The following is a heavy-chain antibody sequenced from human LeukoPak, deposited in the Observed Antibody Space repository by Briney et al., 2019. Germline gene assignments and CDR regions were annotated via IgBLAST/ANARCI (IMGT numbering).Heavy chain of an antibody. Sequence: SETLSLTCTVSGASISSYYWSWIRQPAGKGLEWIGRIYTSGSTNYNPSLKSRVTMSVDTSKNQFSLKLSTVTAADMAVYYCASFGVFQYLDYWGQGTLVTVSS. J-gene: IGHJ4*02. CDR2: IYTSGST. CDR3: ASFGVFQYLDY. D-gene: IGHD2-8*01. CDR1: GASISSYY. V-gene: IGHV4-4*07.